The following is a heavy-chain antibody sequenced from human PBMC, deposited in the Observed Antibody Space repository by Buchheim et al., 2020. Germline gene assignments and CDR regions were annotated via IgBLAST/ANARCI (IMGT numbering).Heavy chain of an antibody. CDR1: GFTFSSYS. Sequence: EVQLVESGGGLVQPGGSLRLSCAASGFTFSSYSMNWVRQAPGKGLEWVSYISSSSSTIYYADSVKGRFTISRDNAKTSLYLQMNSLRAEDTAVYYCARTMKGGYSYAFDYWGQGTL. CDR2: ISSSSSTI. J-gene: IGHJ4*02. V-gene: IGHV3-48*01. CDR3: ARTMKGGYSYAFDY. D-gene: IGHD5-18*01.